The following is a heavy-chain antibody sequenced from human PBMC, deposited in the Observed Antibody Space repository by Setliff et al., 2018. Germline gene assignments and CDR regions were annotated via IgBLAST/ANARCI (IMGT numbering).Heavy chain of an antibody. CDR2: MYYGGTT. CDR3: ARHAITQSLVADY. J-gene: IGHJ4*02. CDR1: GGSINNYY. V-gene: IGHV4-39*01. Sequence: SETLSLTCTVSGGSINNYYWGWIRQSPEKGLEWIASMYYGGTTQYNPSFKSRVTISVDPSKNQFSLTLRSVTAADTAVYYCARHAITQSLVADYWGQGILVTVSS. D-gene: IGHD2-15*01.